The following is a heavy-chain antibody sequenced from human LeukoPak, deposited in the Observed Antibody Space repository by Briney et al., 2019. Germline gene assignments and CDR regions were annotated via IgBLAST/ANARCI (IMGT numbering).Heavy chain of an antibody. Sequence: PGGSLRLSCAASGFTFSSYAMHWVRQAPGKGLEWVAVISYDGSNKYYADSVKGRFTISRDNSKNTLYLQMNSLRAEDTAVYYCARDRANGHYYYYGMDVWGQGTTVTVPS. CDR3: ARDRANGHYYYYGMDV. D-gene: IGHD2-8*01. CDR1: GFTFSSYA. V-gene: IGHV3-30-3*01. J-gene: IGHJ6*02. CDR2: ISYDGSNK.